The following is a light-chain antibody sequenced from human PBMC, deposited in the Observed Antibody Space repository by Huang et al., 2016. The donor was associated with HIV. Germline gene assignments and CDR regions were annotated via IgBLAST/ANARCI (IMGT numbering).Light chain of an antibody. Sequence: EIVLTQSPGTLALFPGERAILSCRASQRTRSSYLAWYQQKRGQPPRLRISAASRRATGISDRFSGSGSGSDFTLTISSLEPEDFAVYFCQQYGRSPPLTFGGGTKVEMK. V-gene: IGKV3-20*01. CDR2: AAS. J-gene: IGKJ4*01. CDR1: QRTRSSY. CDR3: QQYGRSPPLT.